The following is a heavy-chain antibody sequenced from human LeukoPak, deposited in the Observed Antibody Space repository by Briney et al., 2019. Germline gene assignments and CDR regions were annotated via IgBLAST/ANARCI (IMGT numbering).Heavy chain of an antibody. Sequence: SETLSLTCIISGGSISIYYWSWIRQPPGKGLEWIGYIYYSGSTEYNPSLKSRVTISVDTSMNQFSLKLSSVTAADMAVYYCARGGWLKSFNYNFDYWGQGTLVTVSS. CDR2: IYYSGST. CDR1: GGSISIYY. CDR3: ARGGWLKSFNYNFDY. D-gene: IGHD5-24*01. V-gene: IGHV4-59*01. J-gene: IGHJ4*02.